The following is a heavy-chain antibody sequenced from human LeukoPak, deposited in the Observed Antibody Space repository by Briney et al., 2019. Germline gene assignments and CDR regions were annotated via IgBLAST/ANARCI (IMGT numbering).Heavy chain of an antibody. J-gene: IGHJ6*03. D-gene: IGHD1-26*01. CDR1: GGSISNYY. Sequence: KTSETLSLTFTVSGGSISNYYWNWIRQPPGKGLEWIGYIYYSGSTNYNPSLKSRVTISVDTSKNQFSLKLSSVTAADTAVYFCAREGFSAGYYYMDVWGKGTTVTVSS. CDR2: IYYSGST. V-gene: IGHV4-59*01. CDR3: AREGFSAGYYYMDV.